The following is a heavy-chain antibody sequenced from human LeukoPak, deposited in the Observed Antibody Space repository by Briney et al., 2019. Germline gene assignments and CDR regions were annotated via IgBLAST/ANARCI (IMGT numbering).Heavy chain of an antibody. CDR3: ARGVKGLRGAFDI. Sequence: PSQTPSLTCTVSGGSISSGVYYWSWIRQHPGKGLEWIGYIYYSGSTYSNPSLKSRLTMSVDISKNQFSLKLSSVTAADTAVYYCARGVKGLRGAFDIWGQGTMVTVSS. J-gene: IGHJ3*02. V-gene: IGHV4-31*03. CDR1: GGSISSGVYY. CDR2: IYYSGST. D-gene: IGHD3-10*01.